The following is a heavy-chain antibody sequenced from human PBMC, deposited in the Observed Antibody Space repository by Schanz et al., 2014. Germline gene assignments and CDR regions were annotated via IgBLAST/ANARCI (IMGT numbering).Heavy chain of an antibody. CDR3: ARDGLGADY. V-gene: IGHV4-59*01. Sequence: QVQLQESGPGLVQPSETLSLTCTVSGGSISSYYWSWIRQPPGKGLEWIGHRDSSGSTKYNPSLKSRVTISIDTSKNQISLRLRSVTEADTAVYYCARDGLGADYWGQGTLVTVSS. CDR2: RDSSGST. J-gene: IGHJ4*02. CDR1: GGSISSYY.